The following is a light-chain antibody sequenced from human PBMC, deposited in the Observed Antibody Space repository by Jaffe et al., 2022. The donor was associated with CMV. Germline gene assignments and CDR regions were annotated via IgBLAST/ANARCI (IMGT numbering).Light chain of an antibody. Sequence: QSALTQPASVSGSPGQSITISCTGTSSDVGVYKYVSWYQQHPGKAPKLMLYDVNTRPSGVSNRFSGSKSGNTASLTISGLQAEDEADYYCSSYTGSSTLNVFGTGTKVSVL. V-gene: IGLV2-14*03. J-gene: IGLJ1*01. CDR3: SSYTGSSTLNV. CDR2: DVN. CDR1: SSDVGVYKY.